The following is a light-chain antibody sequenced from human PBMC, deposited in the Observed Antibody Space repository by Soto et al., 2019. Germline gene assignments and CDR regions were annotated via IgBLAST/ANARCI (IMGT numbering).Light chain of an antibody. CDR3: QQYNNWPPLT. Sequence: EIEMTQSPATLSVSPGQRATLSCRASQSVSISLAWYQQKPGQAPRLFXYAASTRATGIPDRFSGSGSRTDFTLTISSLQSEDFAAYYCQQYNNWPPLTFGGGTKVDIK. V-gene: IGKV3-15*01. J-gene: IGKJ4*01. CDR2: AAS. CDR1: QSVSIS.